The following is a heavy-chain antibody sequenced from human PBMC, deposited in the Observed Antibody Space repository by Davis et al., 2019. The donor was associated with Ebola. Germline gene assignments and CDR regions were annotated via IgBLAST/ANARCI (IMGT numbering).Heavy chain of an antibody. J-gene: IGHJ6*02. CDR3: ARDDDYGDHNGMDV. Sequence: GESLKISCAASGFTFSSYAMSWVRQAPGKGLEWVSAISGSGGSTYYADSVKGRFTISRDNSKNTLYLQMNSLRAEDTAVYYCARDDDYGDHNGMDVWGQGTTVTVSS. CDR2: ISGSGGST. D-gene: IGHD4-17*01. V-gene: IGHV3-23*01. CDR1: GFTFSSYA.